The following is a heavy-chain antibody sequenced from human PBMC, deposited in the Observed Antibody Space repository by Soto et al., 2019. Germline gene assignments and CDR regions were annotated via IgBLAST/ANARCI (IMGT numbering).Heavy chain of an antibody. V-gene: IGHV3-11*06. Sequence: QVQLVESGGGLVKPGGSLRLSCAASGFTFSDYYMSWIRQAPGKGLEWVSYISSSSGYTNYADSVKGRFTISRDNAKNSLYLQMNSLRAEDTAVYYCARDLYCSSTSCPPGEWFDPWGQGTLVTVSS. CDR2: ISSSSGYT. D-gene: IGHD2-2*01. J-gene: IGHJ5*02. CDR1: GFTFSDYY. CDR3: ARDLYCSSTSCPPGEWFDP.